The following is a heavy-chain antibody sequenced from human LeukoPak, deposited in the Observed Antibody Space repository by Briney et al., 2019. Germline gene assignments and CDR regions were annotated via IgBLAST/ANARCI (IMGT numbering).Heavy chain of an antibody. Sequence: PSETLSLTCAVSGYSISSGYYWGWIRQPPGKGLEWIGSIYHSGSTYYNPSLKSRVTISVDTSKNQFSLKLSSVTAADTAVYYCARSGTYSSSQFYYMDVWGKGTTVTVSS. CDR3: ARSGTYSSSQFYYMDV. D-gene: IGHD6-13*01. CDR2: IYHSGST. CDR1: GYSISSGYY. J-gene: IGHJ6*03. V-gene: IGHV4-38-2*01.